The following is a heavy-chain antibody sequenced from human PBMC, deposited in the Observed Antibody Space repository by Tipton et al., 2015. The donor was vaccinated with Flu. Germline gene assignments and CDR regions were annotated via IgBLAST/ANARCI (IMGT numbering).Heavy chain of an antibody. CDR1: GFTFSSYG. J-gene: IGHJ4*02. CDR3: AKDQHGTTYPFDY. CDR2: ISNDGSNK. Sequence: SLRLSCAASGFTFSSYGMHWVRQAPGKGLEWVTVISNDGSNKYYADSVKGRFTISRDNSKNTLYLQMNSLRAEDTAVYYCAKDQHGTTYPFDYWGQGTLVTVSS. V-gene: IGHV3-30*18. D-gene: IGHD1-1*01.